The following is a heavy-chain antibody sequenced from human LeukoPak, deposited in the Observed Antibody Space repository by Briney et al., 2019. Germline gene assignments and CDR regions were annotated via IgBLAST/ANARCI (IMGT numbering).Heavy chain of an antibody. V-gene: IGHV1-2*02. Sequence: ASVKVSCKASGYTFTAYYVHWVRQAPGQGLEGMGWINPNSRGTKYAQKFQGRVTMTRDTSISTAYMELTRLRSDDTAVYYCARVDDILTGHLDCWGQGTLVTVSS. CDR1: GYTFTAYY. J-gene: IGHJ4*02. D-gene: IGHD3-9*01. CDR3: ARVDDILTGHLDC. CDR2: INPNSRGT.